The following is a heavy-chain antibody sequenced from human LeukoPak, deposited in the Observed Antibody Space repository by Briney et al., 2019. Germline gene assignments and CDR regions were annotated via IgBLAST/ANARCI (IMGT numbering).Heavy chain of an antibody. V-gene: IGHV4-59*08. CDR3: AKQQLVRCFDY. D-gene: IGHD6-13*01. CDR1: GDSISSYY. CDR2: IFYTGST. J-gene: IGHJ4*02. Sequence: SETLSLTCTVSGDSISSYYWSWIRQPPGKGLDWIGNIFYTGSTNYNPSLKSRVTISVDTSRNQFSLKLSSVTAADTAVYYCAKQQLVRCFDYWGRGTLVTVSS.